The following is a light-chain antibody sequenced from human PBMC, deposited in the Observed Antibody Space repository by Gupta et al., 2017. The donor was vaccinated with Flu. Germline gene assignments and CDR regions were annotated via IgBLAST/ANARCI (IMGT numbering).Light chain of an antibody. CDR1: GVGSKT. V-gene: IGLV3-21*02. CDR2: DDS. Sequence: GGNGVGSKTVHWYQQKPGQAPVLVVHDDSDRPSGIPERFSCSNSGNTATLTITSVEAGDEADYYCQVWDDKNDHYVFGTGTRVTVL. CDR3: QVWDDKNDHYV. J-gene: IGLJ1*01.